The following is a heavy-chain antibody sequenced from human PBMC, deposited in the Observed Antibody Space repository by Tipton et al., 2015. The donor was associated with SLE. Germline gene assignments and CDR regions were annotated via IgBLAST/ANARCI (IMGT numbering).Heavy chain of an antibody. J-gene: IGHJ4*02. V-gene: IGHV4-59*11. Sequence: TLSLTCTVSGVSISDHYWSWIRQPPGKGLECLGYVFYSGSSDFYRAHYNPSLMGRVTISVDTSKNQFSLHLTSVTSADTAVYYCATYFYDATDYQSVDDWGQGALVTVSS. CDR2: VFYSGSSDFYRA. CDR1: GVSISDHY. D-gene: IGHD3-22*01. CDR3: ATYFYDATDYQSVDD.